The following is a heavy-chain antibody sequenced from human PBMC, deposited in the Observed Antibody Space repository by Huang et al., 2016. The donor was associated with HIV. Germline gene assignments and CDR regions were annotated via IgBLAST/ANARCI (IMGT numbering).Heavy chain of an antibody. CDR3: LPAGHVSHYYYMDV. J-gene: IGHJ6*03. Sequence: QGQLVESGGGVVQPGRSLRLSCAASGFSFSSYDMQWVRQAPGKGLDWVSFVLSDETDKYYADSVKGRFTISRDNSKDTLYLQMNRLRSADTAVYFCLPAGHVSHYYYMDVWGKGTTVTVSS. CDR1: GFSFSSYD. CDR2: VLSDETDK. V-gene: IGHV3-30*03.